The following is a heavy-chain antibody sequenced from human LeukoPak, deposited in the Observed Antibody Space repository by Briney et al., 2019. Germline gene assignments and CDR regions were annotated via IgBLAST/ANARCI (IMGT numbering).Heavy chain of an antibody. CDR3: AKDLVAGGYFDY. CDR2: ISGSGGST. D-gene: IGHD2-15*01. J-gene: IGHJ4*02. V-gene: IGHV3-23*01. Sequence: GGSLRLSCAASGFTFNHFWMSWVRQAPGKGLEWVSAISGSGGSTYYADSVKGRFTISRDNSKNTLYLQMNSLRAEDTAVYYCAKDLVAGGYFDYWGQGTLVTVSS. CDR1: GFTFNHFW.